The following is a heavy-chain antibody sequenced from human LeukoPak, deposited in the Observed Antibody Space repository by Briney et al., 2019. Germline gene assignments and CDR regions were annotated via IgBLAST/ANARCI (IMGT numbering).Heavy chain of an antibody. J-gene: IGHJ4*02. D-gene: IGHD2-2*01. CDR3: ARALGYQLPSNY. CDR1: GFTFSSYS. Sequence: GGSLRLSCAASGFTFSSYSMNWVRQAPGKGLEWVSSISSSSSYIYYADSVKGRFTISRDNAKNSLYLQMNSLRAEDTAGYYCARALGYQLPSNYWGQGTLVTVSS. CDR2: ISSSSSYI. V-gene: IGHV3-21*01.